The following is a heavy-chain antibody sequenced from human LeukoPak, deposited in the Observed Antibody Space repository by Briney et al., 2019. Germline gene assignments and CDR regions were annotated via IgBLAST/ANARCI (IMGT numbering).Heavy chain of an antibody. V-gene: IGHV3-23*01. CDR3: AKCVVVTQGGFDF. Sequence: GGSLRLSCAASGFTFSSYEMNWVRQAPGKGLEWVSVISDSGGSTYYADSVKGRFTISRDNSKNRLYLQMNTLRAEDTAVYYCAKCVVVTQGGFDFWGQGTLVTVSS. J-gene: IGHJ4*02. D-gene: IGHD2-15*01. CDR2: ISDSGGST. CDR1: GFTFSSYE.